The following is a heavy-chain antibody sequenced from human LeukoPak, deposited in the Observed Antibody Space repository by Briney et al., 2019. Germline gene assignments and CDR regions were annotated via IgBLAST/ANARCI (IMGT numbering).Heavy chain of an antibody. CDR2: IYPGDSDT. CDR3: ARRLGYCSGGSCSIIVDAFDI. J-gene: IGHJ3*02. Sequence: GESLKISCKGSGYSFTSYWIGWVRQMPGKGLEWMGIIYPGDSDTRYSPSFQGQVTISADKSISTAYLQWSSLKASDTAMYYCARRLGYCSGGSCSIIVDAFDIWGQGTMVTASS. D-gene: IGHD2-15*01. CDR1: GYSFTSYW. V-gene: IGHV5-51*01.